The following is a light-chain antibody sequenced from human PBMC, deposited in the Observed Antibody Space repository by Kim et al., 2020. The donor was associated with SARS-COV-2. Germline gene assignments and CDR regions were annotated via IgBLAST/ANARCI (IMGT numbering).Light chain of an antibody. V-gene: IGKV1-5*01. CDR2: DTS. CDR1: ESTGSW. CDR3: QQYQASPYT. J-gene: IGKJ2*01. Sequence: DIQMTQSPATLSASVGDRVTITCRASESTGSWLAWYQQKPGTAPKVLIFDTSTLESGVPSRFSGSGTGTFFTLTINNLQPADSATYYCQQYQASPYTFGQGTKLEI.